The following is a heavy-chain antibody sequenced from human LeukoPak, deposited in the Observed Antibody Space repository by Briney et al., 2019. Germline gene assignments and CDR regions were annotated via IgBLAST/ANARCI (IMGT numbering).Heavy chain of an antibody. J-gene: IGHJ6*03. Sequence: PSETLSLTCTVSGGSISSGSYYWSWIRQPAGKGLEWIGRIYTSGSTNYNPSLKSRVTISVDTSKNQFSLKLSSVTAADTAVYYCARGRRYYYYYMDVWGKGTTVTVSS. CDR3: ARGRRYYYYYMDV. V-gene: IGHV4-61*02. CDR2: IYTSGST. CDR1: GGSISSGSYY.